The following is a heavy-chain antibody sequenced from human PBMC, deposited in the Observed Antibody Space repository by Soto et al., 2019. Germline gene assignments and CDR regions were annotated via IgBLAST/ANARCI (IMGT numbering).Heavy chain of an antibody. Sequence: KQSQTLSLTCAISGDSVSSNSAAWNWIRQSPSRGLEWLGRTYYRSKWYNDYAVSVKSRITINPDTSKNQFSLQLNSVTPEDTAVYYCARVRYYYDSSGYYFDYWGQGTLVTVSS. CDR3: ARVRYYYDSSGYYFDY. V-gene: IGHV6-1*01. D-gene: IGHD3-22*01. CDR1: GDSVSSNSAA. J-gene: IGHJ4*02. CDR2: TYYRSKWYN.